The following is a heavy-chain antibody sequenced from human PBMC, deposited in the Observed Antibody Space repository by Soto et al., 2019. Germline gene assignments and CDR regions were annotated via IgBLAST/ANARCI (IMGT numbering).Heavy chain of an antibody. V-gene: IGHV4-39*01. Sequence: QLQLQESGPGLVKPSETLSLTCTVSGGSISSGTYYWDWIRQTPGKGQEWIGSVYYSGSTEYNPSLKSRITISGDASKNQCSLKMNSVTAADTAVYYCVADLAFFGGGCHSGPGNWFGPWGQGSLVTVSS. CDR2: VYYSGST. CDR1: GGSISSGTYY. CDR3: VADLAFFGGGCHSGPGNWFGP. D-gene: IGHD2-21*02. J-gene: IGHJ5*02.